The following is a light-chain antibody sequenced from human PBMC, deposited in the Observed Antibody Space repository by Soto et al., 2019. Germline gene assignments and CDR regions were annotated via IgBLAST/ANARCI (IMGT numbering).Light chain of an antibody. Sequence: EIVMTQSPATLSVSPGERVTLSCRASQSVRSNLAWYQQKPGQAPRLIIYGASTRASDIPARFSGSGSGTEFTLSISSLQSEDFAVYYCQQYDNWPPLFTFGHGTKVDIE. CDR3: QQYDNWPPLFT. V-gene: IGKV3-15*01. CDR2: GAS. CDR1: QSVRSN. J-gene: IGKJ3*01.